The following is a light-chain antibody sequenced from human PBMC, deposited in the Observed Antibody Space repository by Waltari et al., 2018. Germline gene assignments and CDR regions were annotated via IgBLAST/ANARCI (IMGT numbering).Light chain of an antibody. CDR2: EVT. CDR3: YSSAMSAFVV. V-gene: IGLV2-23*02. J-gene: IGLJ3*02. Sequence: QSALTQPPSVSGSPGQSITISCTGTSSDLASSNFASWYQHHPGKAPKLILYEVTKRPSGVSDRFSGSKSGNTASLTISGLQAEDDADYYCYSSAMSAFVVFGGGTKLTVL. CDR1: SSDLASSNF.